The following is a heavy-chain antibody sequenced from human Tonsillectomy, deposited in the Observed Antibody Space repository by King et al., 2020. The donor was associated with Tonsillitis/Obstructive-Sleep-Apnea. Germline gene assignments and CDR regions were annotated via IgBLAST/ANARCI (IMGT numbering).Heavy chain of an antibody. J-gene: IGHJ6*03. CDR3: AREISSYYYMDV. D-gene: IGHD2/OR15-2a*01. V-gene: IGHV3-11*05. Sequence: VQLVESGGGLVKPGGSLRLSCAASGLTFSDSFINWIRQAPGKGLEWVSYISTNRRYTKYADSVKGRFSISRDNAKNSLYLQMNSLRAEDTAVYYCAREISSYYYMDVWGKGTTVTVSS. CDR1: GLTFSDSF. CDR2: ISTNRRYT.